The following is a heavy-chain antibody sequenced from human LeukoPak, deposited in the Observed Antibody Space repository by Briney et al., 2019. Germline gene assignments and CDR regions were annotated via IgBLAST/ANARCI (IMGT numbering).Heavy chain of an antibody. Sequence: SETLSLTCTVSGDSISSSSYYWGWIRQPPGKGLEWIGSIYYSGSTYYNPSLKSRVTISVDTSKNQFSLKLSSVTAADTAVYYCARGRKSLWFGEAWGQGTLVTVSS. J-gene: IGHJ5*02. V-gene: IGHV4-39*07. CDR1: GDSISSSSYY. D-gene: IGHD3-10*01. CDR3: ARGRKSLWFGEA. CDR2: IYYSGST.